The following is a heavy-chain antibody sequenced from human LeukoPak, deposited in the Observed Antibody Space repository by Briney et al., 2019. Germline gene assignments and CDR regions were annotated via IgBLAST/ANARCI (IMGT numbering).Heavy chain of an antibody. V-gene: IGHV3-21*01. Sequence: GGSLRLSCAASGFTLRSYTMNRVRQAPGKGLEWVSSISSSSSYIYYADSVKGRFTISRDNAKNSLYLQMNSLRAEDTAVYYCARVVHVVPAAGQKDYYYYMDVWGKGTTVTVSS. CDR2: ISSSSSYI. CDR1: GFTLRSYT. J-gene: IGHJ6*03. D-gene: IGHD2-2*01. CDR3: ARVVHVVPAAGQKDYYYYMDV.